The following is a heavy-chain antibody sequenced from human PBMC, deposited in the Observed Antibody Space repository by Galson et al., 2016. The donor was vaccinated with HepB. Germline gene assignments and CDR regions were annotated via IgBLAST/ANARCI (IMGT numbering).Heavy chain of an antibody. CDR1: GFAFSSSA. V-gene: IGHV3-7*03. J-gene: IGHJ6*02. CDR2: IKQDGSEK. CDR3: ARGRGVDV. Sequence: ALRLSCAAAGFAFSSSAMTWVRQAPGKGLEWVANIKQDGSEKYYVDSVKGRFTISRDNAKNSLYLQMNSLRGEDTAVYYCARGRGVDVWGQGTTVTVSS.